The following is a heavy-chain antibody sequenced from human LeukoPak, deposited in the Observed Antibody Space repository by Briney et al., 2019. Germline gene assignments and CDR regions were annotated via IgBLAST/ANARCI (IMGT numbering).Heavy chain of an antibody. Sequence: GGSLRLSCAASGFTFSSYSMNWVRQAPGKGLEWVSYISSSSSTIYYADSVKGRFTISRDNAKNSLYLQMNSLRAEDTAVYYCARVLRYFDWSPFDYWGQGTLVTVSS. CDR2: ISSSSSTI. V-gene: IGHV3-48*04. CDR1: GFTFSSYS. CDR3: ARVLRYFDWSPFDY. D-gene: IGHD3-9*01. J-gene: IGHJ4*02.